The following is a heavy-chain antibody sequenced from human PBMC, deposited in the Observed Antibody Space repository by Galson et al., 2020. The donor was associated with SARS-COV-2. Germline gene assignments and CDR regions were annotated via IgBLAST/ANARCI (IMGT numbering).Heavy chain of an antibody. CDR2: IGVDGSKR. Sequence: GGSLRLSCAASGFTFRSYGRPWVRQAPGRGREWVAVIGVDGSKRYYADSVKGRFTISRDNTKNTLYVQVDNLGAEETAVYYCAREAEVTAAGNSLDYWGRGTLVTVSS. J-gene: IGHJ4*02. D-gene: IGHD6-13*01. CDR3: AREAEVTAAGNSLDY. CDR1: GFTFRSYG. V-gene: IGHV3-33*01.